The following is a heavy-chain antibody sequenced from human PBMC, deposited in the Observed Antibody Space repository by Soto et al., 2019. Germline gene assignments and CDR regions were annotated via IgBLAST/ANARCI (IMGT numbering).Heavy chain of an antibody. CDR2: MNAKSGTT. CDR1: GYTFTSD. J-gene: IGHJ4*02. V-gene: IGHV1-8*01. CDR3: AKVIVLGATTIEF. D-gene: IGHD1-26*01. Sequence: ASVKVSCKASGYTFTSDINWVRQATGQGLEYMGWMNAKSGTTYYADSVKGRFTISRDNSKSTVYLQMNSLRVEDTALYSCAKVIVLGATTIEFWGPGTLGTVSS.